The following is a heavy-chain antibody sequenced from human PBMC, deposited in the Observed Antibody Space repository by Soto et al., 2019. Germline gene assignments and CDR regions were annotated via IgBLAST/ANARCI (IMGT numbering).Heavy chain of an antibody. V-gene: IGHV1-3*01. J-gene: IGHJ4*02. CDR1: GYTFTSYS. CDR3: ARDRGNRHFDY. Sequence: ASLKVSCKTSGYTFTSYSMHWVRQAPGQRLEWMGWINAGNGNTKYSQKFQGRVTITRDTSASTAYMELSSLRSEDTAVYYCARDRGNRHFDYWGQGTLVTVSS. CDR2: INAGNGNT. D-gene: IGHD2-15*01.